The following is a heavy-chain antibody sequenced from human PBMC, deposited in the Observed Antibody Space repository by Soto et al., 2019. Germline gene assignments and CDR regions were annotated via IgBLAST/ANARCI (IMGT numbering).Heavy chain of an antibody. CDR1: GYTFNTYY. Sequence: ASVKVSCKPSGYTFNTYYLHWLRQAPGQALEWMGVIHPSGGGTTYAQKFLGRVTVTRDTSTTTVFMELSSLRSDDTAVYYCARGGHIAVVTASFDYWGQGTLVTVSS. J-gene: IGHJ4*02. CDR2: IHPSGGGT. V-gene: IGHV1-46*02. CDR3: ARGGHIAVVTASFDY. D-gene: IGHD2-21*02.